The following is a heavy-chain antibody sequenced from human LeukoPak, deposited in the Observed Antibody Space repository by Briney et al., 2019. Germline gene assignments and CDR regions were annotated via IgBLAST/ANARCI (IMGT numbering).Heavy chain of an antibody. CDR3: AGLGPEAAY. CDR1: GFAFSRYD. CDR2: VSGSGGSV. Sequence: PGGSLKLSCAASGFAFSRYDMHWVRQTPGKGLERLSYVSGSGGSVSYADSVRGRFTISRDNTENSLYLQMNSLRPEDSSLYYCAGLGPEAAYWGLGTLVTVSS. J-gene: IGHJ4*02. V-gene: IGHV3-48*03. D-gene: IGHD6-25*01.